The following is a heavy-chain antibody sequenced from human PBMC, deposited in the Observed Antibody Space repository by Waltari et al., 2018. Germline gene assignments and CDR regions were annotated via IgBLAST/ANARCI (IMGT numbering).Heavy chain of an antibody. Sequence: QVQLVQSGAEVKKPGSSVKVSCKASGGTFSSYAISWVRQAPGQGLEWMGRLIPIFGTANSAQKFQGRVTITADESTSTAYMELSSLRSEDTAVYYCAREATYYYDSSGYSEVYFDYWGQGTLVTVSS. CDR2: LIPIFGTA. J-gene: IGHJ4*02. D-gene: IGHD3-22*01. V-gene: IGHV1-69*18. CDR3: AREATYYYDSSGYSEVYFDY. CDR1: GGTFSSYA.